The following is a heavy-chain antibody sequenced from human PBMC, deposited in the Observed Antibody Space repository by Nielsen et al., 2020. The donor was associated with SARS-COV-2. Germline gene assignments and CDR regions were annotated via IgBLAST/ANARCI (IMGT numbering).Heavy chain of an antibody. CDR3: ARGGYYDSSGYSDFDY. D-gene: IGHD3-22*01. CDR2: IWYDGSNK. Sequence: GSLRLSCAASGFTFSSYGMHWVRQAPGKGLEWVAVIWYDGSNKYYADSVKGRFTISRDNSKNTLYLQMNSLRAEDTAVYYCARGGYYDSSGYSDFDYWGQGTLVTVSS. CDR1: GFTFSSYG. J-gene: IGHJ4*02. V-gene: IGHV3-33*01.